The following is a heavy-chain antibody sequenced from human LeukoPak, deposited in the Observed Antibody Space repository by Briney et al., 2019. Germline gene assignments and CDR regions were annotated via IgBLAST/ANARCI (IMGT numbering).Heavy chain of an antibody. Sequence: PGGSLRLSCAASGFSFSSHGMSWVRQAPGKGPEWVSSISSGSDYTYFADSVKGRFTISRDNSKNTLYLQMNSLRAEDTAVYYCAKDSGVRYSSGWYDYWGQGTLVTVSS. D-gene: IGHD6-19*01. V-gene: IGHV3-23*01. CDR3: AKDSGVRYSSGWYDY. J-gene: IGHJ4*02. CDR2: ISSGSDYT. CDR1: GFSFSSHG.